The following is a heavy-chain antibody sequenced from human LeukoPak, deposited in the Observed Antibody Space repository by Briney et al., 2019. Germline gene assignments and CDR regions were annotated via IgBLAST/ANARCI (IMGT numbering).Heavy chain of an antibody. Sequence: GGSLRLSCAASGFTFSSYVMSWVRQAPGKGLEWVSAISGSGGSTYYADSVKGRFTISRDNSKNTLYLQMNSLRAEDTAVYYCAKDRENSSGWYGGFDYWGQGTLVTVSS. CDR2: ISGSGGST. J-gene: IGHJ4*02. D-gene: IGHD6-19*01. CDR1: GFTFSSYV. CDR3: AKDRENSSGWYGGFDY. V-gene: IGHV3-23*01.